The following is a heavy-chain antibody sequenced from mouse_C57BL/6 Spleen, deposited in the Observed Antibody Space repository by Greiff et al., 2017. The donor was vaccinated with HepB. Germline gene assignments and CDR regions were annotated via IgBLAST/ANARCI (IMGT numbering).Heavy chain of an antibody. D-gene: IGHD1-1*01. Sequence: VQLQQSGGGLVKPGGSLKLSCAASGFTFSDYGMHWVRQAPEKGLEWVAYISSGSSTIYYADTVKGRFTISRDNAKNTLFLQMTSLRSEDTAMYYCARLVTTVVEEGYYFDYWGQGTTLTVSS. CDR3: ARLVTTVVEEGYYFDY. CDR1: GFTFSDYG. V-gene: IGHV5-17*01. CDR2: ISSGSSTI. J-gene: IGHJ2*01.